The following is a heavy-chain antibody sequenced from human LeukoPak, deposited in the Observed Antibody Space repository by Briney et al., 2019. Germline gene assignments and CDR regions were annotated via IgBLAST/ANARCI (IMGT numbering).Heavy chain of an antibody. J-gene: IGHJ4*02. CDR1: GGSLSSYY. Sequence: PSETLSLTCTVSGGSLSSYYWSWIRQPAGKGLEWIGRTHTSGRTNYNRSLKRRVPISVDTSKNQFSLKLSSVTAADTAVYFCAREGYYDSSGYTVIDYWGQGTLVTVSS. CDR2: THTSGRT. CDR3: AREGYYDSSGYTVIDY. D-gene: IGHD3-22*01. V-gene: IGHV4-4*07.